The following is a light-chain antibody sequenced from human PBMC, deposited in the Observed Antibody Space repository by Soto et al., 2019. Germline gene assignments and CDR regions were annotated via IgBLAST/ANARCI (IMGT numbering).Light chain of an antibody. Sequence: QSALTQPASMSGSPGQSITISCTGTNGDVGSYDLVSWYQRYPGEAPKLIIYEVNKRPSGISNRFSGSKSGNTASLTISGLQAEDEAEYDCCSYAGSNSLIFGGGTQLTVL. CDR3: CSYAGSNSLI. CDR2: EVN. CDR1: NGDVGSYDL. J-gene: IGLJ2*01. V-gene: IGLV2-23*02.